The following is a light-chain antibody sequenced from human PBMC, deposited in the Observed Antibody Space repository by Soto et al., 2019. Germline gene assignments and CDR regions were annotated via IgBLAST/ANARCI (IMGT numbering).Light chain of an antibody. CDR2: AAS. Sequence: DIQMTQSPSSLSASVGDRVTITCRASQSISSYLNWYQQKPGKAPKLLIYAASSLQSGVPSRFSGSGSGTDFTLTINSLEPEDVATYYCQQYDDLPRTFGQGTKLQVK. V-gene: IGKV1-39*01. J-gene: IGKJ2*01. CDR1: QSISSY. CDR3: QQYDDLPRT.